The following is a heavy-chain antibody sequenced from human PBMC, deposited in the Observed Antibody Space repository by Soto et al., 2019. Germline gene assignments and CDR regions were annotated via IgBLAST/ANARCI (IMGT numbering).Heavy chain of an antibody. CDR3: ARDSYGMDV. Sequence: QVQLQESGPGLVKPSETLSLTCTVSGGSVSSGSYYWSWIRQPPGKGLEWIGYIYYSGSTNYNPSLKSRVTISVDTSKNQFSLKLSSVTAADMAVYYCARDSYGMDVWGQGTTVTVSS. V-gene: IGHV4-61*01. J-gene: IGHJ6*02. CDR1: GGSVSSGSYY. CDR2: IYYSGST.